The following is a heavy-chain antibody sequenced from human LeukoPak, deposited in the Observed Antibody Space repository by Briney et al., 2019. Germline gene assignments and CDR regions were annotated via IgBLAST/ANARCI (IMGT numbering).Heavy chain of an antibody. CDR1: GYTFTGYY. J-gene: IGHJ3*02. CDR3: ARAIRPHDAFDI. Sequence: ASVKVSCRASGYTFTGYYMHWVRQAPGQGLEWMGWINPNSGGTNYAQKFQGRVTMTRDTSISTAYMELSRLRSDDTAVYYCARAIRPHDAFDIWGQGTMVTVSS. V-gene: IGHV1-2*02. CDR2: INPNSGGT.